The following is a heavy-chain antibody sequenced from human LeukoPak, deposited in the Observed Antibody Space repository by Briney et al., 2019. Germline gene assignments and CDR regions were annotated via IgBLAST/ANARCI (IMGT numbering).Heavy chain of an antibody. V-gene: IGHV4-39*01. CDR2: IYYSGST. CDR1: GGSISSSSYS. CDR3: ARTQWLVRRDFDY. Sequence: PSETLSLTCTVSGGSISSSSYSWGWIRQPPGKGLEWIGGIYYSGSTYYNPSLKSRVTISVDTSKNQFSPKLSSVTAADTAVYYCARTQWLVRRDFDYWGQGTLVTVSS. D-gene: IGHD6-19*01. J-gene: IGHJ4*02.